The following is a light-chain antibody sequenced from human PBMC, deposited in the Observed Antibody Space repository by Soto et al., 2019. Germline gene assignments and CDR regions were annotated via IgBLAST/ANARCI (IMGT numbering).Light chain of an antibody. CDR1: LSLVYSDGNIY. Sequence: EAVLTQSPATLPVTLGQPASISCRSSLSLVYSDGNIYFNWFQQRPGHSPRRLIYKVSSRESGVPDRLSGSGSGTDFTMKISRVEAEYVEVYYCMQAAYWPYTFGQGTRLEIK. CDR3: MQAAYWPYT. J-gene: IGKJ2*01. V-gene: IGKV2-30*01. CDR2: KVS.